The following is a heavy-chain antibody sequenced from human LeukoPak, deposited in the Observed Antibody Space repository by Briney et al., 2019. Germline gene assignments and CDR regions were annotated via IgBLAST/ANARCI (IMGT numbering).Heavy chain of an antibody. D-gene: IGHD1-7*01. CDR2: INAGNGNT. V-gene: IGHV1-3*03. J-gene: IGHJ4*02. Sequence: ASVKVSCKASGYTFTSYAMHWVRQAPGQRLEWMGWINAGNGNTKYSQEFQGRVTITRDTSASTAYMELSSLRSEDMAVYYCARGDRWNYALTFDYWGQGTLVTVSS. CDR3: ARGDRWNYALTFDY. CDR1: GYTFTSYA.